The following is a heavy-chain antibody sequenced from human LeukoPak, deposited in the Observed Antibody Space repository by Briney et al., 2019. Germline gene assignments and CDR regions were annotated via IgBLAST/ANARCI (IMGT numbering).Heavy chain of an antibody. CDR3: ARGRRYGGNSLAAFDI. D-gene: IGHD4-23*01. V-gene: IGHV3-23*01. CDR2: ISGSGSAT. J-gene: IGHJ3*02. CDR1: GFIFSDYA. Sequence: GGSLRLSCAASGFIFSDYAMSWVRQAPGKGLEWISGISGSGSATYYADSVKGRFIISRDNSKNTLYLQMSSLRAEDTAVYYCARGRRYGGNSLAAFDIWGQGTMVTVSS.